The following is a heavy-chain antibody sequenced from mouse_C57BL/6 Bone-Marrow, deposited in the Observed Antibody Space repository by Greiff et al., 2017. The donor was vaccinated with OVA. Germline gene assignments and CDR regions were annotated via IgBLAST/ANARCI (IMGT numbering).Heavy chain of an antibody. CDR3: ARQPYDGYPRYFDV. CDR2: ISNGGGST. D-gene: IGHD2-3*01. V-gene: IGHV5-12*01. CDR1: GFTFSDYY. Sequence: EVMLVESGGGLVQPGGSLKLSCAASGFTFSDYYMYWVRQTPEKRLEWVAYISNGGGSTYYPDTVKGRFTISRDNAKNTLYLQMSRLKSEDTAMYYCARQPYDGYPRYFDVWGTGTTVTVSS. J-gene: IGHJ1*03.